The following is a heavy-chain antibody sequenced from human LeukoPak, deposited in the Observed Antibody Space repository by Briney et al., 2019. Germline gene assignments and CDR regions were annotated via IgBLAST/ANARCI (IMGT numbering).Heavy chain of an antibody. D-gene: IGHD3-3*01. CDR3: ARDPDFWSGYYDYYYYYMDV. J-gene: IGHJ6*03. V-gene: IGHV4-61*02. Sequence: PSETLSLTCTVSGGSISSGSYYWSWIRQPAGKGLEWIGRIYTSGSTNYNPPLKSRVTISVDTSKNQFSLKLSSVTAADTAVYYCARDPDFWSGYYDYYYYYMDVWGKGTTVTVSS. CDR2: IYTSGST. CDR1: GGSISSGSYY.